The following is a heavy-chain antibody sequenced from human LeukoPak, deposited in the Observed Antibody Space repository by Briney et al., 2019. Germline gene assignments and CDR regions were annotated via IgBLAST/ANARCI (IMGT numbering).Heavy chain of an antibody. D-gene: IGHD6-13*01. V-gene: IGHV3-48*03. J-gene: IGHJ1*01. Sequence: PGGSLRLSCAAAELTFSSYEMYWVRQAPGKGLEGVSYISGSGETIYYADSVKGRFTISRDNANKSLYLRMSSLRVEDTATYYCIPPAAGLRRTISTEYFQHWGQGALVTVSS. CDR3: IPPAAGLRRTISTEYFQH. CDR2: ISGSGETI. CDR1: ELTFSSYE.